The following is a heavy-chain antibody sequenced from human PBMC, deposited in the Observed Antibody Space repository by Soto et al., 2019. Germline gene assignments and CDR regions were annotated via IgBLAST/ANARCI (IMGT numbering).Heavy chain of an antibody. CDR2: INPATGNT. Sequence: SVKVSCKASGYSFATYAIHWVRQAPGQGLEWMGWINPATGNTEYSDKFQDRVTFTRDTSATTAYMELRGLRSEDTAVYYCARRCESAGWLEPWGQGTLVTVSS. J-gene: IGHJ5*02. V-gene: IGHV1-3*01. CDR3: ARRCESAGWLEP. CDR1: GYSFATYA.